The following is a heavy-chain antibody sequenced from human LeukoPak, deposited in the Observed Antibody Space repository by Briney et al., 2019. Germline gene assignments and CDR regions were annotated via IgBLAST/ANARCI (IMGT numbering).Heavy chain of an antibody. CDR1: GYTFTGYY. CDR3: ARRYCSGGSCYSDY. Sequence: SVQVSCKAAGYTFTGYYMYWVRQAPGQGLEWMGWINPNSGGTNYAQKFQGRVTMTRDTSISTAYMELSRLRSDDTAVYYCARRYCSGGSCYSDYWGQGTLVTVSS. V-gene: IGHV1-2*02. CDR2: INPNSGGT. D-gene: IGHD2-15*01. J-gene: IGHJ4*02.